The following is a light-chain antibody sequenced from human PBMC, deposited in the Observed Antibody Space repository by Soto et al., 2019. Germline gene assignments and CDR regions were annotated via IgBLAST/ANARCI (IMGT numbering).Light chain of an antibody. Sequence: QSALTQPASVSGSPGQAITISCSGTSSDVGAFNYVSWYQQHPGKAPKLMIYDVSNRPSGVSNRFSGSKCGNTASLTISGLRAEDEADYYCNSYTSNNTYVFGTGTKLTVL. J-gene: IGLJ1*01. CDR1: SSDVGAFNY. CDR3: NSYTSNNTYV. V-gene: IGLV2-14*03. CDR2: DVS.